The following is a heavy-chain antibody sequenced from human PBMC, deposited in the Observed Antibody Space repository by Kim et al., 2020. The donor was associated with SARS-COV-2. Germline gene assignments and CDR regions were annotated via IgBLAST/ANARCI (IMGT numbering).Heavy chain of an antibody. CDR3: ARHGSRFGDPYNGMNV. Sequence: SETLSLTCTVSGGSISSSSYYWGWIRQPQGKGLEWIGSIYYSGSTYYNPSLKSRVTISVDTSKNQFSLKLSSVTAADTAVYYCARHGSRFGDPYNGMNVWGQGTTVTVSS. V-gene: IGHV4-39*01. D-gene: IGHD3-10*01. J-gene: IGHJ6*02. CDR1: GGSISSSSYY. CDR2: IYYSGST.